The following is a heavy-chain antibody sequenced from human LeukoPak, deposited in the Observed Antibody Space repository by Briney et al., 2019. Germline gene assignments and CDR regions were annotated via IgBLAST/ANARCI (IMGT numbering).Heavy chain of an antibody. D-gene: IGHD4-11*01. Sequence: ASETLSLTCAVYGGSFSGYYWSWIRQPPGKGLEWIGEINHSGSTNYNPSLKSRVTISVDTSKNQFSLKLSSVTAADTAVYYCARLQAPTPYSKTVYYFDYWGQGTLVTVSS. V-gene: IGHV4-34*01. J-gene: IGHJ4*02. CDR2: INHSGST. CDR3: ARLQAPTPYSKTVYYFDY. CDR1: GGSFSGYY.